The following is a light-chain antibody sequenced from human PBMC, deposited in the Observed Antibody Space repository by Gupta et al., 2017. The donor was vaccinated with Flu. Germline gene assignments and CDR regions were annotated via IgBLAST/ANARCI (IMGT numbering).Light chain of an antibody. V-gene: IGKV4-1*01. J-gene: IGKJ3*01. Sequence: DIVMTQSPDSLAVSLGETATINCKSSQSVLYSANNKNYLAWYQQKPGQPPNLLIYWASTRESGVPDRFSGSGSGADFTLTISSLQAEDVAVYYCQQYDSTPSFTFGPGTKVDIK. CDR1: QSVLYSANNKNY. CDR3: QQYDSTPSFT. CDR2: WAS.